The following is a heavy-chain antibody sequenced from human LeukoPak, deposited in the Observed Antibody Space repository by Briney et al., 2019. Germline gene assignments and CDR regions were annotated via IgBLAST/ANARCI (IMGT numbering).Heavy chain of an antibody. J-gene: IGHJ6*02. CDR1: GFTFSDYY. D-gene: IGHD1-26*01. CDR2: ISSSGSTI. CDR3: ARDAFWELYYYGMDV. V-gene: IGHV3-11*01. Sequence: GRSLRLSCAASGFTFSDYYMSWIRQAPGKGLEWVSYISSSGSTIYYADSVKGRFTISRDNAKNSLYLQMNSLRAEDTAVYYCARDAFWELYYYGMDVWGQGTTVTVSS.